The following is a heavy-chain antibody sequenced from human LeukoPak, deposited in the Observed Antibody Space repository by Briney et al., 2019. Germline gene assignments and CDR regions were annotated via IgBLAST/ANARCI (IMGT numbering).Heavy chain of an antibody. J-gene: IGHJ4*02. V-gene: IGHV4-59*01. D-gene: IGHD6-19*01. CDR2: IYYTGTT. CDR3: AREDSSGWYGY. CDR1: GGSFSSYY. Sequence: SETLSLTCTVSGGSFSSYYWSWIRQPPGKGLEWIGYIYYTGTTNYNPSLRSRVTISLDTSKNQFSLKLNSVTAADTAVYYCAREDSSGWYGYWGQGTLVTVSS.